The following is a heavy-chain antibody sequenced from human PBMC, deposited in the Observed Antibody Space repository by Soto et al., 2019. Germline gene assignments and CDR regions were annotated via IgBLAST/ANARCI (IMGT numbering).Heavy chain of an antibody. CDR1: GVTFSDHY. D-gene: IGHD2-8*01. J-gene: IGHJ2*01. V-gene: IGHV3-72*01. CDR2: TRNKANSYTT. CDR3: ARGYCSNGVCYRYIDL. Sequence: GGSLRLSCAGSGVTFSDHYMDWVRQAPGKGLEWVGRTRNKANSYTTEYAASVKGRFTISRDDSKNSLYLQMNSLKTEDTAVYYCARGYCSNGVCYRYIDLWGRGTLVTVSS.